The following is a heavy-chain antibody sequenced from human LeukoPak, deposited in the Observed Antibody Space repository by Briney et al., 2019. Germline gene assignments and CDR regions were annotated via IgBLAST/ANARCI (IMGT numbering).Heavy chain of an antibody. J-gene: IGHJ4*02. V-gene: IGHV1-18*01. D-gene: IGHD3-3*01. CDR1: GGTFNSYA. Sequence: GASVKVSCKASGGTFNSYAISWVRQAPGQGLEWMGWISAYNGNTNYAQKLQGRVTMTTDTSTSTAYMELRSLRSDDTAVYYCARRYDFWSGYNYWGQGTLVTVSS. CDR2: ISAYNGNT. CDR3: ARRYDFWSGYNY.